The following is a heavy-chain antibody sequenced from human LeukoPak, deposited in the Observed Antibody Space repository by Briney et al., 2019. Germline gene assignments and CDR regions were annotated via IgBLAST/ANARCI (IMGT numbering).Heavy chain of an antibody. D-gene: IGHD3-16*01. J-gene: IGHJ6*03. CDR1: GGSISSGGYY. Sequence: SQTLSLTCTVSGGSISSGGYYWSWLRQHPGKGLEWIGYIYYSGSTYYNPSLKSRVTISVDTSKNQFSLKLSSVTAADTAVYYCARATWGYYMDVWGKGTTVTVSS. V-gene: IGHV4-31*03. CDR3: ARATWGYYMDV. CDR2: IYYSGST.